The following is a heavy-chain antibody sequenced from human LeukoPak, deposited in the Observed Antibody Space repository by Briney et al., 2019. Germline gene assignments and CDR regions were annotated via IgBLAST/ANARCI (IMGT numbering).Heavy chain of an antibody. CDR1: GFTFSSYG. J-gene: IGHJ4*02. CDR2: ISYDGSNK. CDR3: AKALSSEY. D-gene: IGHD3-10*02. Sequence: GGSLRLSCAAPGFTFSSYGMHWVRQAPGKGLEWVAVISYDGSNKYYADSVKGRFTISRDNSKNTLYLQMNSLRAEDTAVYYCAKALSSEYWGQGTLVTVSS. V-gene: IGHV3-30*18.